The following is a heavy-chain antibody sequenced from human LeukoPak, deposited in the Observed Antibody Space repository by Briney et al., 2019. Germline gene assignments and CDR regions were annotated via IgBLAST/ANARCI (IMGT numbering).Heavy chain of an antibody. Sequence: GGSLRLSCAASGFTFSSYAMSWVRQAPGKGLEWVSAISGSGGSTYYADSVKGRFTISRDNSKNTLYLQMNSLRAEDTAVYYCAKDLYSSSWYTAPCFDYWGQGTLVTVSS. CDR1: GFTFSSYA. J-gene: IGHJ4*02. D-gene: IGHD6-13*01. V-gene: IGHV3-23*01. CDR3: AKDLYSSSWYTAPCFDY. CDR2: ISGSGGST.